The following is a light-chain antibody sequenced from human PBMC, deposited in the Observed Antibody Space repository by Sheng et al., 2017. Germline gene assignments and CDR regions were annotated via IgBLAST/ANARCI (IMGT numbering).Light chain of an antibody. CDR1: SLRTSF. V-gene: IGLV3-19*01. Sequence: SSEMTQDPAVSVALGQTVRITCQGDSLRTSFATWYQQKSGQAPVLVIYGRNNRPSGIPDRFSVSTSDNTASLTITGAQAEDEADYYCSSRDSHNDRPSVVFGGGTKLTVL. J-gene: IGLJ2*01. CDR2: GRN. CDR3: SSRDSHNDRPSVV.